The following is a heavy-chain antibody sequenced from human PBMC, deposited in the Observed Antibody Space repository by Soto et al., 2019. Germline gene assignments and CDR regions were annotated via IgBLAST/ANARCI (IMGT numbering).Heavy chain of an antibody. D-gene: IGHD3-9*01. CDR3: ARAYYDVLTGYYVRYFDY. Sequence: PSETLSLTCSVSGGSISSGDYYWSWIRQPPGKGLEWIGYIFHSGTTYYNPSLKSRVAISIDTSKKQFSLKLRSVTAADTAVYYCARAYYDVLTGYYVRYFDYWGQG. V-gene: IGHV4-30-4*01. CDR2: IFHSGTT. J-gene: IGHJ4*02. CDR1: GGSISSGDYY.